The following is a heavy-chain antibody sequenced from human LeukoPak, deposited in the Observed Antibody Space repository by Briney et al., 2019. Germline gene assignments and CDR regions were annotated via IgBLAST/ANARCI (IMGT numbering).Heavy chain of an antibody. Sequence: ASVKVSCTASGYTFTGYYMHWVRQAPGQGLEWMGWINPNSGGTNYAQKFQGRVTMTRDTSISTAYMELSSLRSDDTAVYYCARASVTYYSNYDWGQGTLVTVSS. J-gene: IGHJ4*02. CDR3: ARASVTYYSNYD. CDR2: INPNSGGT. D-gene: IGHD4-11*01. V-gene: IGHV1-2*02. CDR1: GYTFTGYY.